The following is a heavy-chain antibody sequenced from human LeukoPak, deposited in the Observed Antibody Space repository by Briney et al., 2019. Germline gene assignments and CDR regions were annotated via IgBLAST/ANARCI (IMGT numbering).Heavy chain of an antibody. CDR1: GGSISSYY. V-gene: IGHV4-59*01. Sequence: SETLSLTCTVSGGSISSYYWSWIRQPPGKGLEWIGYIYYSGSTNYNPSLKSRVTISVDTSKNQFSLKLSSVTAADTAVYYCARDRSAAPADYWGQGTLVTVSS. D-gene: IGHD6-13*01. J-gene: IGHJ4*02. CDR3: ARDRSAAPADY. CDR2: IYYSGST.